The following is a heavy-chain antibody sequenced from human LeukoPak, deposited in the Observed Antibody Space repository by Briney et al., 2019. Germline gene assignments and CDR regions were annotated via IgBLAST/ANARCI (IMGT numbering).Heavy chain of an antibody. J-gene: IGHJ4*02. CDR1: GFTFSSDA. Sequence: GGSLRLSCAASGFTFSSDAMSWVRQAPGKGLEWVSAISGSGGSTYYADSVKGRFTISRDNSKNTLYLQMNSLRAEDTAVYYCAKDRDYYGSGSYFFDYWGQGTLVTVSS. CDR3: AKDRDYYGSGSYFFDY. V-gene: IGHV3-23*01. CDR2: ISGSGGST. D-gene: IGHD3-10*01.